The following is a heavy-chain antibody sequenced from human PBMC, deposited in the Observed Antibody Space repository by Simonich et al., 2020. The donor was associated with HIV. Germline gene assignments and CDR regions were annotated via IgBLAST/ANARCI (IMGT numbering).Heavy chain of an antibody. CDR2: INTSGDIT. Sequence: QVQLEQSGAAVKKPGASVKVSCKTSGYTFTNYYMHWVRQAPGQGLEWMGKINTSGDITTYAQNFKGRVTMTRDTSTSTVYMELSSLRSEDTAVYYCARGYSSSSYYLDVWGQGTLVTVSS. J-gene: IGHJ4*02. D-gene: IGHD6-13*01. CDR3: ARGYSSSSYYLDV. CDR1: GYTFTNYY. V-gene: IGHV1-46*01.